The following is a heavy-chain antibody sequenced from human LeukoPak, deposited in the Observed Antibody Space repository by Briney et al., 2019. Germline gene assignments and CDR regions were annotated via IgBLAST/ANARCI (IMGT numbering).Heavy chain of an antibody. CDR3: ARKRYSNGNDAFDI. V-gene: IGHV4-30-4*01. CDR2: IYYSGST. D-gene: IGHD5-18*01. J-gene: IGHJ3*02. Sequence: PSQTLSLTCTVSGGSISSGDYYWSWIRQPPGKGLEWIGYIYYSGSTYYNPSLKSPVTLSVDTSKNQFSLKLSSVTAAETAVYYCARKRYSNGNDAFDIWGQGTMVTVSS. CDR1: GGSISSGDYY.